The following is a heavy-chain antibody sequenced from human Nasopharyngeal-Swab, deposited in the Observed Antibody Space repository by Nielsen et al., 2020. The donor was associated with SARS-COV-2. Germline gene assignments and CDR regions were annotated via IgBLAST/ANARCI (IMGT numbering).Heavy chain of an antibody. CDR3: ARPGYDSSGYTSYFDY. D-gene: IGHD3-22*01. J-gene: IGHJ4*02. V-gene: IGHV4-39*01. Sequence: PGKGLEWIGSIYYSGSTYYNPSLKSRVTIFVDTSKNKFSLELSSVTAADTAVYYCARPGYDSSGYTSYFDYWGQGTLVTVSS. CDR2: IYYSGST.